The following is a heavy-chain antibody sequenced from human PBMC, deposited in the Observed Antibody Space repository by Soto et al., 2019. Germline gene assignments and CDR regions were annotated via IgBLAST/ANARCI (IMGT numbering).Heavy chain of an antibody. CDR1: GFTFKNFA. CDR3: AKDAVAYNGEWDWFDL. D-gene: IGHD3-10*01. J-gene: IGHJ5*02. V-gene: IGHV3-23*01. CDR2: IGGSGSSA. Sequence: EVQLLESGGGLVQPGGSLRLSCAASGFTFKNFAVSWVRQAPGKGMEWVSGIGGSGSSANYADSVKGRFTVYRDDSKSTLYLQMSGLRVDDTALYYCAKDAVAYNGEWDWFDLWGQGTLVTVSS.